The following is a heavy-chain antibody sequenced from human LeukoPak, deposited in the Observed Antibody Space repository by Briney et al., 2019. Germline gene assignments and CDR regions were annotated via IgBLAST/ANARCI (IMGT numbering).Heavy chain of an antibody. V-gene: IGHV3-66*01. Sequence: GGSLRLSCAASGFTVSSNYMTWVRQAPGKGLEWVSVIYSGGNTYYADSVKGRFTISRDNTKNTVYLQMNSLRADDTAVYYCARDVGFIVGATPGAFDIWGEGRMVTVSS. D-gene: IGHD1-26*01. CDR3: ARDVGFIVGATPGAFDI. J-gene: IGHJ3*02. CDR1: GFTVSSNY. CDR2: IYSGGNT.